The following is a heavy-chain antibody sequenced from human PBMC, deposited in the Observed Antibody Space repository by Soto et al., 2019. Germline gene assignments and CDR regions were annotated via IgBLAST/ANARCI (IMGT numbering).Heavy chain of an antibody. J-gene: IGHJ3*02. CDR3: ARDQYGTILHDAFDI. Sequence: GSLRLSCEASGFTFSAFGMHWVRQAPGKGLEWVAIISYDGILKYYADSVRGRFTISRDTSKSALYLQMNSLRPEDTAVYYCARDQYGTILHDAFDIWGQGTMVTVSS. CDR1: GFTFSAFG. D-gene: IGHD3-3*01. CDR2: ISYDGILK. V-gene: IGHV3-30*03.